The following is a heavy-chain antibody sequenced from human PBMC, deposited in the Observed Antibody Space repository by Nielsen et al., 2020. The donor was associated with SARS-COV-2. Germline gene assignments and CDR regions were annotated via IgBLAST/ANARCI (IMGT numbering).Heavy chain of an antibody. V-gene: IGHV3-23*01. Sequence: GGSLRLSCAASGFTFSSYAMSWVRQAPGKGLEWVSAISGSGGSTYYADSVKGRFTISRDNSKNTLYLQMNSLRAEDTAVYYCAGAGGGSYSVLDYWGQGTLVTVSS. CDR3: AGAGGGSYSVLDY. CDR2: ISGSGGST. CDR1: GFTFSSYA. D-gene: IGHD1-26*01. J-gene: IGHJ4*02.